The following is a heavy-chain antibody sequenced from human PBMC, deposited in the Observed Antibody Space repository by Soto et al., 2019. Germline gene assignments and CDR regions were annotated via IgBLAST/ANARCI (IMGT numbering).Heavy chain of an antibody. CDR2: IWYDGSNK. D-gene: IGHD5-12*01. CDR3: ARDIDLVDIVSTIVHQHSFSGMDV. CDR1: GFTFSRYG. V-gene: IGHV3-33*01. J-gene: IGHJ6*02. Sequence: QVQVVESGGGVVQAGRSLRLSCEVSGFTFSRYGMHWVRQAPGKGLEWVAFIWYDGSNKNYGDSVKGRFTVSRDDLKNTVYLQMKSLRVEDTAVYYCARDIDLVDIVSTIVHQHSFSGMDVWGQGTTVTVSS.